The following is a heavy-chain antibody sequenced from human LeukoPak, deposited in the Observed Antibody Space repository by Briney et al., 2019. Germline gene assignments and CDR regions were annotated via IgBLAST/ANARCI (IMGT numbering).Heavy chain of an antibody. Sequence: SETLSLTCTVSGGSISNDYWSWIRQPPGKGLEWIGYIYYSGSTNYNPSLKSRVTISVDTSKNQFSLKLLSVTAADTAVYYCARQGAGSSWYQSFDYWGQGTLVTVSS. J-gene: IGHJ4*02. D-gene: IGHD6-13*01. CDR2: IYYSGST. CDR3: ARQGAGSSWYQSFDY. CDR1: GGSISNDY. V-gene: IGHV4-59*08.